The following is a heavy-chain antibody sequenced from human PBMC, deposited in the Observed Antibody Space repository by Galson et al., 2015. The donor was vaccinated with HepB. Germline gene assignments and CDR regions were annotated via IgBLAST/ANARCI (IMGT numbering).Heavy chain of an antibody. CDR3: ASVYGDERGDAFDI. V-gene: IGHV4-61*05. Sequence: SETLSLTCTVSGVSITSTSYYWGWIRQPPGKGLEWIGYIYYSGSTNYNPSLKSRVTISVDTSKNQFSLKLSSVTAADTAVYYCASVYGDERGDAFDIWGQGTMVTVSS. D-gene: IGHD4-17*01. J-gene: IGHJ3*02. CDR1: GVSITSTSYY. CDR2: IYYSGST.